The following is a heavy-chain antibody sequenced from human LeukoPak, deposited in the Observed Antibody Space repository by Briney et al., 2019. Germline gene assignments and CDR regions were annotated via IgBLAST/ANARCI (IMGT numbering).Heavy chain of an antibody. CDR1: GFTFSSYS. V-gene: IGHV3-21*01. CDR3: ANLVLPGYCSGSSCYGAHYYYYGMDV. Sequence: PGGSLRLSCAASGFTFSSYSMNWVRQAPGKGLEWVSSISSSSSYIYYADSVKGRFTISRDNAKNSLYLQMNSLRAEDTAVYYCANLVLPGYCSGSSCYGAHYYYYGMDVWGQGTTVTVSS. D-gene: IGHD2-15*01. CDR2: ISSSSSYI. J-gene: IGHJ6*02.